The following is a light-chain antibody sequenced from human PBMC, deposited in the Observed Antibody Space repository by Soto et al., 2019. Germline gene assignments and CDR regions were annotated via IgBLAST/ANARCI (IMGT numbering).Light chain of an antibody. CDR2: GVS. J-gene: IGLJ1*01. Sequence: QSVLTQPASVSGSPGQSITLSCTGTSXDVGGYNYVSWYQQHPGKAPKLMIYGVSNRPSGVSNRFSGSKSGNTASLTISGLQAEDEADYYCNSYASSGTLVFGTGTKVTVL. CDR3: NSYASSGTLV. V-gene: IGLV2-14*01. CDR1: SXDVGGYNY.